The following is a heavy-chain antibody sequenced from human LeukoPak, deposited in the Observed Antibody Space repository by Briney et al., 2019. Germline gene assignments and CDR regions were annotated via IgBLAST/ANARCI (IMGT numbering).Heavy chain of an antibody. Sequence: ASVKVSCKASGYTFINYYIHWVRQAPGQGLEWMGMINPSGGSTTYAQKFQGRVTMTTDTSTSTAYMELRSLRSDDTAVYYCARAKRGYSGYDSYFDYWGQGTLVTVSS. CDR1: GYTFINYY. CDR2: INPSGGST. D-gene: IGHD5-12*01. J-gene: IGHJ4*02. V-gene: IGHV1-46*01. CDR3: ARAKRGYSGYDSYFDY.